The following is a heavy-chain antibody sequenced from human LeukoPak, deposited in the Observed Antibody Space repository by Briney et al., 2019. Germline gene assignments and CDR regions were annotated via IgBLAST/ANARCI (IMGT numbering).Heavy chain of an antibody. CDR2: INPNSGGT. V-gene: IGHV1-2*02. J-gene: IGHJ5*02. D-gene: IGHD3-10*01. CDR3: ARGTGSSWFDP. Sequence: ASVKVSCYASGYTFTGYYMHWVRQAPGQGLEWMGWINPNSGGTNYAQKFQGRVTMTRDTSINTAYMELSRLTSDDTAVYYCARGTGSSWFDPWGQGTLVTVSS. CDR1: GYTFTGYY.